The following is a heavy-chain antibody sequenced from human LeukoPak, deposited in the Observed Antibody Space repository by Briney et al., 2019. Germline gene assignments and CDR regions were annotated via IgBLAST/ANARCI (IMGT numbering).Heavy chain of an antibody. CDR3: ARGADSSGYYSIFYFDY. CDR2: IYYSGST. V-gene: IGHV4-59*01. J-gene: IGHJ4*02. CDR1: AGSLSSYY. Sequence: SETLSLTCTVSAGSLSSYYWNWIRQPPGKGLEWIGYIYYSGSTNYNPSLKSRVTISVDTSKNQFSLKLSSVTAADTAVYYCARGADSSGYYSIFYFDYWGQGTLVTVSS. D-gene: IGHD3-22*01.